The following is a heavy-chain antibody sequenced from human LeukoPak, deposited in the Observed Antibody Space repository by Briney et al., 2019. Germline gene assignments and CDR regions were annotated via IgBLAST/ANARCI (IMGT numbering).Heavy chain of an antibody. D-gene: IGHD4-11*01. V-gene: IGHV3-30*02. CDR2: IRYDGSNK. Sequence: GGSLRLSCAASGFTFSSYGMHWVRQAPGKGLEWVAFIRYDGSNKYYADSVKGRFTISRDNSKNTLYLQMNSLRAEDTAVYYCARPSGVTTYYYYYMDVWGKGTTVTVSS. J-gene: IGHJ6*03. CDR1: GFTFSSYG. CDR3: ARPSGVTTYYYYYMDV.